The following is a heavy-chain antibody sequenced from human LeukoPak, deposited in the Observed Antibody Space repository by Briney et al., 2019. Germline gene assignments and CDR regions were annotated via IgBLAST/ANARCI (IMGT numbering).Heavy chain of an antibody. CDR2: INPNSGGT. Sequence: ASVKVSCKASGYTFTGYYMHWVRQAPGQGLEWMGWINPNSGGTNYAQKFQGRVTMTRDTSISTAYMELSRLRSDDTAVYYRARDLWESSGCHDYWGQGTLVTVSS. CDR3: ARDLWESSGCHDY. D-gene: IGHD6-19*01. V-gene: IGHV1-2*02. J-gene: IGHJ4*02. CDR1: GYTFTGYY.